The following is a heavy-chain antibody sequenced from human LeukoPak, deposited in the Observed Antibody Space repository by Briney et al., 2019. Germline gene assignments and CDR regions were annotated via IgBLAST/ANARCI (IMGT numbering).Heavy chain of an antibody. CDR1: GFTFSSYE. Sequence: GGSLRLSCAASGFTFSSYEMNWVRQAPGKGLEWVSYISSSGSTIYYADSVKGRFTISRDNSKNTLYLQMNSLRAEDTAVYFCAKLDYYDTHWGQGTLVTVSS. J-gene: IGHJ4*02. V-gene: IGHV3-48*03. CDR2: ISSSGSTI. CDR3: AKLDYYDTH. D-gene: IGHD3-22*01.